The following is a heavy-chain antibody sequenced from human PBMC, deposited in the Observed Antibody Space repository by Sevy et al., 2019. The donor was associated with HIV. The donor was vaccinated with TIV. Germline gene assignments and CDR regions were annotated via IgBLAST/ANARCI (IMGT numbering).Heavy chain of an antibody. CDR2: FYGSGSTT. CDR1: GFTVVSYA. Sequence: GGSLRLSCKPSGFTVVSYAMNWVRQAPGKGLEWVSTFYGSGSTTYHADSLRGRFSISRDDSKNTLYLQMNRLKTEDTAVYYCAGGRFDSSGSFDAFDIWGQGTMVTVSS. CDR3: AGGRFDSSGSFDAFDI. J-gene: IGHJ3*02. D-gene: IGHD3-22*01. V-gene: IGHV3-23*01.